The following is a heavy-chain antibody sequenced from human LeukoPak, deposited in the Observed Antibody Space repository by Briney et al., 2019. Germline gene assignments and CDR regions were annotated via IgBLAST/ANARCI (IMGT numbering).Heavy chain of an antibody. CDR3: ARIVPAAQGIYSYYYHMDV. V-gene: IGHV4-4*07. CDR1: GGSISSYY. J-gene: IGHJ6*03. D-gene: IGHD2-2*01. Sequence: PSETLSLTCTVSGGSISSYYWSWIRQPAGKGLEGIGRIYTSGSTNYNPSLKSRVTMSVDTSKNQFSLKLSSVTAPDTAVYYCARIVPAAQGIYSYYYHMDVWGNGTTVTVSS. CDR2: IYTSGST.